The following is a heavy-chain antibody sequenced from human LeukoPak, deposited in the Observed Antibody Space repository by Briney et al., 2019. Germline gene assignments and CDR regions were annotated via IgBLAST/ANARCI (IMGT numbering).Heavy chain of an antibody. V-gene: IGHV1-2*06. J-gene: IGHJ5*02. CDR1: GYTFTGYY. D-gene: IGHD4-17*01. CDR2: INPNSGGT. Sequence: ASVKVSCKASGYTFTGYYMHWVRQAPGQGLEWMGRINPNSGGTNYAQKFQGRVTMTRDTSISTAYMELRSLRSDDAAVYYCARSGDGNWFDPWGQGTLVTVSS. CDR3: ARSGDGNWFDP.